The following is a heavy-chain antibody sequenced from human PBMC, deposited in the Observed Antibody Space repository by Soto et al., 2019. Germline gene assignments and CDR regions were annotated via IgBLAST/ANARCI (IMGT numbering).Heavy chain of an antibody. CDR3: ANSRPGYSTSWPPEY. Sequence: QVQLVESGGGVVQPGRSLRLSCAASGFTFSSYGMHWVRQAPGKGLEWVAVISYDGSNKYYADSVKGRFTISRDNSKNTLYLQMNSLRAEDTAVYYCANSRPGYSTSWPPEYWGQGTLVTVSS. CDR1: GFTFSSYG. D-gene: IGHD6-13*01. J-gene: IGHJ4*02. V-gene: IGHV3-30*18. CDR2: ISYDGSNK.